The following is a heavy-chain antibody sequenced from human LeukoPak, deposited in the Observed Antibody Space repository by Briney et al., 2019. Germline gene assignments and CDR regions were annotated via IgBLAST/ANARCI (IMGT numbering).Heavy chain of an antibody. CDR3: ASLAYCGGDCYNAFDI. V-gene: IGHV4-59*08. Sequence: PSETLSLTCTVSGGSISSYYWSWIRQPPGKGLEWIGYIYYSGSTNYNPSLKSRVTISVDTSKNQFSLKLSSVTAADTAVYYCASLAYCGGDCYNAFDIWGQGTMVTVSS. CDR1: GGSISSYY. CDR2: IYYSGST. J-gene: IGHJ3*02. D-gene: IGHD2-21*02.